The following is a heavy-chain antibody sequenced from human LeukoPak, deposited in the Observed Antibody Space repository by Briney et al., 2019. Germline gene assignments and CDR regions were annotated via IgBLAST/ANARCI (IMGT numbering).Heavy chain of an antibody. Sequence: PGGSLRLSCVASGFTFSDYYMSWIRQAPGKGLEWVAYIGSSGSTIYYADSVKGRFTISRDNAKNSLYLQMNSLRAEDTAVYYCARGGEMATILDYWGQGTLVTVSS. D-gene: IGHD5-24*01. V-gene: IGHV3-11*04. J-gene: IGHJ4*02. CDR3: ARGGEMATILDY. CDR1: GFTFSDYY. CDR2: IGSSGSTI.